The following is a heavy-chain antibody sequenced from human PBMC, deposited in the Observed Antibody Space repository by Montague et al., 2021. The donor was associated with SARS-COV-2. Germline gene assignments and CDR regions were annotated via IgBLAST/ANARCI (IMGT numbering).Heavy chain of an antibody. J-gene: IGHJ4*02. CDR2: IGGSGAGT. CDR3: AKSLDTSFYSFDRGADY. CDR1: GFTFNTYA. Sequence: SLRLSCAASGFTFNTYAMTWVRQAPGKGLEWVSAIGGSGAGTYYTDSVKGRFTISRDNSKNTLFLQMNSLRAEDTALYYCAKSLDTSFYSFDRGADYWGQGTLVTVSS. D-gene: IGHD2/OR15-2a*01. V-gene: IGHV3-23*01.